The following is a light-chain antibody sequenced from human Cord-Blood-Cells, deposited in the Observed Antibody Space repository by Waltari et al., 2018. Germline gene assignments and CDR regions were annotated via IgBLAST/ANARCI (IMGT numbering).Light chain of an antibody. CDR2: DVR. CDR3: SSYTSSSTLV. J-gene: IGLJ2*01. V-gene: IGLV2-14*01. Sequence: QSALTQPASVSGSPGQSITISCTGTSSDVGGYNYVSWYQQHPGQAPKLIIYDVRKRPSGVSNRFSGAKSGNTASLTISGLQAEDEADYYCSSYTSSSTLVFGGGTKLTVL. CDR1: SSDVGGYNY.